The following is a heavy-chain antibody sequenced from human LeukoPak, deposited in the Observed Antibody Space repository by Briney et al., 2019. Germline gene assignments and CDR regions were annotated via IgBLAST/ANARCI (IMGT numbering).Heavy chain of an antibody. CDR1: GFTFSSYE. J-gene: IGHJ4*02. D-gene: IGHD1-26*01. CDR3: ARRRDSGSLQHFDY. CDR2: ISSSGSTI. V-gene: IGHV3-48*03. Sequence: GGSLRLSCAASGFTFSSYELNWVRQAPGKGLEWVSYISSSGSTIYYADSVKGRFTISRDNAKNSLYLQMNSLRAEDTAVYYCARRRDSGSLQHFDYWGQGTLVTVSS.